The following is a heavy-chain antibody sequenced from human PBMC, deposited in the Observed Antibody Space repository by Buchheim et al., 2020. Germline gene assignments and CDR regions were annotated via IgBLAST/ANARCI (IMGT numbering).Heavy chain of an antibody. V-gene: IGHV3-23*01. CDR2: ISGSGGST. D-gene: IGHD6-13*01. J-gene: IGHJ5*02. CDR1: GFTFSSYA. Sequence: EVQLLESGGGLVQPGGSLRLSCAASGFTFSSYAMSWVRQAPGKGLEWVSAISGSGGSTYYADSVKGRFTISRANSKNTLYLQMNSLRAEDTAVYYCAKRGAPNAAASSSWGEGWFDPWGQGTL. CDR3: AKRGAPNAAASSSWGEGWFDP.